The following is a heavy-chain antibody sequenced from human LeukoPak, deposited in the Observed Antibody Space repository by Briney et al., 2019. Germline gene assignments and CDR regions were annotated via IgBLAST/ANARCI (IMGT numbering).Heavy chain of an antibody. J-gene: IGHJ5*02. D-gene: IGHD3-22*01. CDR2: INPSGGST. V-gene: IGHV1-46*01. Sequence: ASVKVSCKASGYTFTSYYMHWVRQAPGQGLEWMGIINPSGGSTSYAQKFQGRVTMTRDMSTSTVYMELSSLRSEDTAVYYCARDLGDSSGYQNWFDPWGQGTLVTVSS. CDR3: ARDLGDSSGYQNWFDP. CDR1: GYTFTSYY.